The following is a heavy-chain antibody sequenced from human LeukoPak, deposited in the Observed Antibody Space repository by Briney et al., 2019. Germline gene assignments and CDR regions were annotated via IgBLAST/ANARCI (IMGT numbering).Heavy chain of an antibody. CDR2: IYYSGST. D-gene: IGHD3-3*01. CDR3: ARHAGPYYDFWSGYWDYYYNYMDV. Sequence: KASETLSLTCTVSGGSISSSSYYWGWIRQPPGKGLEWIGNIYYSGSTYYNPSLKSRVTISVDTSKNQFSLKLSSVTAADTAVYYCARHAGPYYDFWSGYWDYYYNYMDVWGKGTTVTVSS. CDR1: GGSISSSSYY. V-gene: IGHV4-39*01. J-gene: IGHJ6*03.